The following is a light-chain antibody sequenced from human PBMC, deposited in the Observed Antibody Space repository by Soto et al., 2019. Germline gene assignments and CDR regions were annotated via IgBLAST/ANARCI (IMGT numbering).Light chain of an antibody. J-gene: IGKJ1*01. CDR3: QQYIRWPLT. CDR2: GAS. CDR1: QSVSSN. V-gene: IGKV3-15*01. Sequence: EIVMTQSPATLSLSPGERATLSCRASQSVSSNLAWYQQKPGQAPRLLIYGASTRATGIPARFSGSGSGTEFTLTISSLKSEDFEVYYCQQYIRWPLTFGQGTKVDI.